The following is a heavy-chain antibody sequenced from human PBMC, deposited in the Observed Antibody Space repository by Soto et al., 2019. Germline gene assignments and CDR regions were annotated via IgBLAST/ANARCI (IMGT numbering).Heavy chain of an antibody. J-gene: IGHJ6*02. V-gene: IGHV4-39*01. CDR1: GGSISSSSYY. D-gene: IGHD6-13*01. CDR3: ARQPGSSSWGFYGMDV. Sequence: SETLSLTCTVSGGSISSSSYYWGWIRQPPGKGLEWIGSIYYSGSTYYNPSLKSRVTISVDTSKNQFSLKLSSVTAADTAVYYCARQPGSSSWGFYGMDVRGQGTTVTVSS. CDR2: IYYSGST.